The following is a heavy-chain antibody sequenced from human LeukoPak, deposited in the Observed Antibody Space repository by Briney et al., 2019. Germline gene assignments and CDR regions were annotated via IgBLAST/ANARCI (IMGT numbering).Heavy chain of an antibody. V-gene: IGHV4-61*01. CDR2: IYYSGST. CDR1: GGSVNSGSYY. CDR3: ARPAYSGSYHSDY. D-gene: IGHD1-26*01. Sequence: SETLSLTCTVSGGSVNSGSYYWNWIRQPPGKGLEWIGYIYYSGSTNYNPPLKSRVTISVDTSKNQFSLKLSSVTAADTAVYYCARPAYSGSYHSDYWGQGNLVTVSS. J-gene: IGHJ4*02.